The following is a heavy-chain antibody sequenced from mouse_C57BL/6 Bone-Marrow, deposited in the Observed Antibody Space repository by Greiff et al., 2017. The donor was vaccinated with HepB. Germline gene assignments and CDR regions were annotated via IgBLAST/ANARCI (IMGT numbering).Heavy chain of an antibody. J-gene: IGHJ2*01. V-gene: IGHV1-9*01. CDR3: ASVGTLWLRLYYFDY. D-gene: IGHD2-2*01. CDR1: GYTFTGYW. CDR2: ILPGSGST. Sequence: QVQLQQSGAELMKPGASVKLSCKATGYTFTGYWIEWVKQRPGHGLEWIGEILPGSGSTNYTEKFKGKATFTADTSSNTAYMQLSSLTTEDTAIYYCASVGTLWLRLYYFDYWGQGTTLTVSS.